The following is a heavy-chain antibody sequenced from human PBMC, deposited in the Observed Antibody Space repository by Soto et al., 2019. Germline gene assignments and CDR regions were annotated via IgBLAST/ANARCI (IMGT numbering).Heavy chain of an antibody. V-gene: IGHV3-7*01. J-gene: IGHJ4*02. Sequence: DVKLVESGGGLVQPGGSLRLSCAASGFSLSSYWMSWVRQAPGKGLEWVANMNQDGSESDYVGSVKGRFTFTRDNAKNSLYLQMNSLRAEDTAVYYCARLSTSAGRRDLACWGQGTLVTVSS. CDR1: GFSLSSYW. CDR3: ARLSTSAGRRDLAC. CDR2: MNQDGSES.